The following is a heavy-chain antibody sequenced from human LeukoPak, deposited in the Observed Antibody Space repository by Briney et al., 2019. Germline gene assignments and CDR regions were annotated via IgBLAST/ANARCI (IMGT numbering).Heavy chain of an antibody. CDR1: GYSISSGYY. Sequence: PSETLSLTCAVSGYSISSGYYWGWIRQPPGKGLEWIGSIYHSGSTYYNPSLKSRVTISVDTSKNQFSLKLSSVTAADTAVYYCALGYSGSYVDWFDPWGQGTLVTVSS. CDR3: ALGYSGSYVDWFDP. V-gene: IGHV4-38-2*01. CDR2: IYHSGST. J-gene: IGHJ5*02. D-gene: IGHD1-26*01.